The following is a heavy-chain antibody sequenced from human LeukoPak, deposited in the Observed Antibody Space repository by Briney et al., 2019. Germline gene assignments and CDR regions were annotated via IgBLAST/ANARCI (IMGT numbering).Heavy chain of an antibody. CDR3: ARHSTLYFYYGMDV. Sequence: SETLSLTCTVSGGSISSSSYYWGWIRQPPGKGLEWIGSIYYSGSTYYNPSLKSRVTISVDTSKNQFSLRLGSVTAADTAVYYCARHSTLYFYYGMDVWGQGTTVTVSS. CDR2: IYYSGST. V-gene: IGHV4-39*01. CDR1: GGSISSSSYY. J-gene: IGHJ6*02.